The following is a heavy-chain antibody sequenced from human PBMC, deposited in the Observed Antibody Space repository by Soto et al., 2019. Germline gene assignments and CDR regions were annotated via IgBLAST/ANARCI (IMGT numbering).Heavy chain of an antibody. CDR3: ARESHSSGWYPPLYYFDY. CDR1: GYTFTSYY. J-gene: IGHJ4*02. V-gene: IGHV1-69*04. Sequence: SVKVSCKASGYTFTSYYMHWVRQAPGQGLEWMGRIIPILGIANYAQKFQGRVTITADKSTSTAYMELSSLRSEDTAVYYCARESHSSGWYPPLYYFDYWGQGTLVTVSS. CDR2: IIPILGIA. D-gene: IGHD6-19*01.